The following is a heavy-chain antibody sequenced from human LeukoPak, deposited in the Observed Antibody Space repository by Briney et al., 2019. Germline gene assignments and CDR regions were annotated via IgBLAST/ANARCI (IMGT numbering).Heavy chain of an antibody. CDR2: IHHSGRS. Sequence: SETLSLTCTVSADSLSSGGHYWAWIRQFPGKGLESIGFIHHSGRSRHNPSLKDRVAISVDTSRKQFALKLCSVTAADTAMYYCARGGNRFGGFYFDYWGQGIQVIVSS. CDR3: ARGGNRFGGFYFDY. J-gene: IGHJ4*02. V-gene: IGHV4-31*03. CDR1: ADSLSSGGHY. D-gene: IGHD3-10*01.